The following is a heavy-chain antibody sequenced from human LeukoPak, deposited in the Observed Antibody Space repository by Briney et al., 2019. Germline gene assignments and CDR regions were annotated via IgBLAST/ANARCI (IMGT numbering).Heavy chain of an antibody. D-gene: IGHD2-2*01. V-gene: IGHV4-4*07. CDR2: IYTSGST. Sequence: PSETLSLTCTVSGGSISSYYWSWIRQPAGKGLEWIRRIYTSGSTNYNPSLKSRVTMSVDTSRNHFSLKLSSVTAADTAVYYCARSGTSPRNFDYWGQGALVTVSS. J-gene: IGHJ4*02. CDR3: ARSGTSPRNFDY. CDR1: GGSISSYY.